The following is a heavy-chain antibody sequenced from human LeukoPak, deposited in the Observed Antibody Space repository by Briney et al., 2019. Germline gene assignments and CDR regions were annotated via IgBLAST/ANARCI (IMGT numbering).Heavy chain of an antibody. CDR1: GFTFSSYW. CDR3: ARDGAAAGTDYFDY. CDR2: INKDGSST. V-gene: IGHV3-74*01. D-gene: IGHD6-13*01. Sequence: GGSLRLSCAASGFTFSSYWMHWVRQAPGKGLVWVSRINKDGSSTSYADSVKGRFTIPRDNTKNTLFLQMNSLRAEDTAVYYCARDGAAAGTDYFDYWGQGALVTVSS. J-gene: IGHJ4*02.